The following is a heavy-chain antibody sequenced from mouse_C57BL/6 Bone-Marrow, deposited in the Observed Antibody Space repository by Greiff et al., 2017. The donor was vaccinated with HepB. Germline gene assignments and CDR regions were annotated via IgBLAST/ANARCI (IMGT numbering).Heavy chain of an antibody. J-gene: IGHJ4*01. V-gene: IGHV1-50*01. CDR1: GYTFTSYW. Sequence: QVQLQQPGAELVKPGASVKLSCKASGYTFTSYWMQWVKQRPGQGLAWIGEIDPSDSYTNYNQKFKGKATLTVDTSSSTAYMQLSSLTSEDSAVYYCARDYYGSSHTSYAMDYWGQGTSVTGSS. D-gene: IGHD1-1*01. CDR3: ARDYYGSSHTSYAMDY. CDR2: IDPSDSYT.